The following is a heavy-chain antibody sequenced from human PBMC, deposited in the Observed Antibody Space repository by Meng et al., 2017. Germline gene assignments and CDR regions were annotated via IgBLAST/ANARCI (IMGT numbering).Heavy chain of an antibody. V-gene: IGHV1-69*01. CDR2: IIPIFGTA. J-gene: IGHJ4*02. CDR3: ARDDYSNYLPFDY. Sequence: QVQLVQSGAEVKKPGASVKVSCKASGGSFSSYAISWVRQAPGQGLEWMGGIIPIFGTANYAQKFQGRVTITADESTSTVYMELSSLRSGDTAVYYCARDDYSNYLPFDYWGQGTLVTVSS. CDR1: GGSFSSYA. D-gene: IGHD4-11*01.